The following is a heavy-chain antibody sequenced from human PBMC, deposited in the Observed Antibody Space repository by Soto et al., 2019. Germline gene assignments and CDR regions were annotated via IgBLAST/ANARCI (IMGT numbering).Heavy chain of an antibody. Sequence: QVQLQESGPGLVKPSETLSLTRTVSGGSVSSGSYYWSWIRQPPGKGLEWIGYIYYSGSTNYNPSLKRRVTISVDTSKNQFALKLSSVTAADTAVYYCARVRSSGDSLGYWGQGTLVTVSS. V-gene: IGHV4-61*01. D-gene: IGHD3-22*01. CDR1: GGSVSSGSYY. CDR2: IYYSGST. CDR3: ARVRSSGDSLGY. J-gene: IGHJ4*02.